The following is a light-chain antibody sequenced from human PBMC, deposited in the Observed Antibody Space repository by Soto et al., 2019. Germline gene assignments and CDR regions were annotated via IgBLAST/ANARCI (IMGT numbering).Light chain of an antibody. CDR2: AAS. CDR1: QGIRND. V-gene: IGKV1-6*01. J-gene: IGKJ1*01. CDR3: QQYNPYSPWT. Sequence: AIQMTQSPSSLSASVGDRVTITCRASQGIRNDLGWYQQKPGKAPKLLIYAASSLQSGVPSRFSGSGSGTDFTLAISSLQPDDFATYYCQQYNPYSPWTFGQGTKVDIK.